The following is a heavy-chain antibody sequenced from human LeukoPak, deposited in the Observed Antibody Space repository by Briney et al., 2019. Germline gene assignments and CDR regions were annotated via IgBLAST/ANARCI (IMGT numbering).Heavy chain of an antibody. CDR1: GYTFSTYG. Sequence: ASVKVSCKASGYTFSTYGISWVRQAPGQGLEWMGWISTYNGNTNYEQKFQGRVTMTTDTSTTTAYMELKSLTFDDTAVYYCARDPFGFGIDYWGQGTLVTVSS. D-gene: IGHD3-10*01. CDR2: ISTYNGNT. CDR3: ARDPFGFGIDY. J-gene: IGHJ4*02. V-gene: IGHV1-18*01.